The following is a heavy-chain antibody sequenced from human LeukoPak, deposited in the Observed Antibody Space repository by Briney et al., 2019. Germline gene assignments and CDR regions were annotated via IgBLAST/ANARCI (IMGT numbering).Heavy chain of an antibody. Sequence: GGSLRLSCAASGFTFSSYSMNWVRQAPGKGLEWVSSISSSSSYIYYADSVKGRFTISRDNAKNSLYLQMNSLRAEDTAVYYCASLSYYYDSRPGYYYYCYMDVWGKGTTVTVSS. D-gene: IGHD3-22*01. V-gene: IGHV3-21*01. J-gene: IGHJ6*03. CDR2: ISSSSSYI. CDR1: GFTFSSYS. CDR3: ASLSYYYDSRPGYYYYCYMDV.